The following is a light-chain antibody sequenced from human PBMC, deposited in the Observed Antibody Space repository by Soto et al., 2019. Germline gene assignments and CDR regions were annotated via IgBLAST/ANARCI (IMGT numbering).Light chain of an antibody. CDR2: DAS. CDR1: QSISTW. V-gene: IGKV1-5*01. J-gene: IGKJ1*01. CDR3: HHYDRYWWT. Sequence: LASQSISTWLAWYQQKQGKAPKXLIYDASTLKSGVSSRFSGSGYGTLFSLNTSRPHPGDCGIYDRHHYDRYWWTLGQGTKVDIK.